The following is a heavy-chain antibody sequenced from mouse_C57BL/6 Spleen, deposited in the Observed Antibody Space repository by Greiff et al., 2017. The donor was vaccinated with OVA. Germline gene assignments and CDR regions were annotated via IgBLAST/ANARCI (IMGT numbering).Heavy chain of an antibody. CDR1: GFTFTDYY. Sequence: EVQLVESGGGLVQPGGSLSLSCAASGFTFTDYYMSWVQQPPGKALEWLGFIRNKANGYTTEYSAYVKGRFTISRDNSQSILYLQMNALRAEDSATYYCASSSYYDYDGRCLWFAYWGQGTLVTVSA. D-gene: IGHD2-4*01. V-gene: IGHV7-3*01. CDR3: ASSSYYDYDGRCLWFAY. J-gene: IGHJ3*01. CDR2: IRNKANGYTT.